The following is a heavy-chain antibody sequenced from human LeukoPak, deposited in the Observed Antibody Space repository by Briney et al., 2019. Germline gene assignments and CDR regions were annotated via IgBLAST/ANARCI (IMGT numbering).Heavy chain of an antibody. Sequence: GRSLRLSCAASGFTFSSYGMHWVRQAPGKGLEWVAVISYDGSNKYYADSVKGRFTISRDNSKNTLYLQMNSLRAEDTAVYYCAREYDYVWGSYRGYFDYWGQGTPVTVSS. J-gene: IGHJ4*02. CDR1: GFTFSSYG. CDR3: AREYDYVWGSYRGYFDY. CDR2: ISYDGSNK. V-gene: IGHV3-30*03. D-gene: IGHD3-16*02.